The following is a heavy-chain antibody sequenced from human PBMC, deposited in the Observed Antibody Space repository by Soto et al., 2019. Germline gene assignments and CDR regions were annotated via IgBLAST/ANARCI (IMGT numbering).Heavy chain of an antibody. Sequence: GASVKVSCKASGYTFTSYYMHWVRQAPGQGLEWMGIINPSGGSTSYAQKFQGRVTMTRDTSTSTVYMELSSLRSEDTAVYYCARESAYSNYVKSPLDYWGQGTLVTVSS. J-gene: IGHJ4*02. CDR3: ARESAYSNYVKSPLDY. V-gene: IGHV1-46*03. D-gene: IGHD4-4*01. CDR1: GYTFTSYY. CDR2: INPSGGST.